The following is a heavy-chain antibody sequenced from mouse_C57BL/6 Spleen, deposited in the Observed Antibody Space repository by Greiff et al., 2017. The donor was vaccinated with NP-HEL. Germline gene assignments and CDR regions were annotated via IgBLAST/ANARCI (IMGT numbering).Heavy chain of an antibody. CDR3: ARSPSHYGSSSFDY. CDR1: GYAFSSYW. D-gene: IGHD1-1*01. V-gene: IGHV1-80*01. Sequence: VQLQQSGAELVKPGASVKISCKASGYAFSSYWMNWVKQRPGKGLEWIGQIYPGDGDTNYNGKFKGKATLTADQSSSTAYLQLSSLTSEDSAVYFCARSPSHYGSSSFDYWGQGTTLTVSS. J-gene: IGHJ2*01. CDR2: IYPGDGDT.